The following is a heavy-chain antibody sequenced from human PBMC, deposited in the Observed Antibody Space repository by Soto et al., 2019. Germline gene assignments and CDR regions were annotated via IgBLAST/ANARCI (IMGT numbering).Heavy chain of an antibody. CDR3: ARLGKAAAGRYYYSYYGMDV. CDR1: GGSISSSSYY. CDR2: IYYSGST. D-gene: IGHD6-13*01. J-gene: IGHJ6*02. V-gene: IGHV4-39*01. Sequence: SETLSLTCTVSGGSISSSSYYWGWIRQPPGKGLEWIGSIYYSGSTYYNPSLKSRVTISVDTSKNQFSLKLSSVTAADTAVYYCARLGKAAAGRYYYSYYGMDVWGQGTTVTSP.